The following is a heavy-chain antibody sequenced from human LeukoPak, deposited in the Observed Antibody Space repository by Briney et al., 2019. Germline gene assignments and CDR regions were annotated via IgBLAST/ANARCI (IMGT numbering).Heavy chain of an antibody. CDR3: ARIPPPGQKSGYLPSGYYYYMDV. D-gene: IGHD5-12*01. Sequence: RAGGSLRLSCVASGFSFDNSGMSWVRQAPGKSLECVSGLNWNGARTGYADSVKGRFTVSRYNAKNSLYLQMNSLRAEDTAMYYCARIPPPGQKSGYLPSGYYYYMDVWGNGTTVIVSS. CDR2: LNWNGART. V-gene: IGHV3-20*04. CDR1: GFSFDNSG. J-gene: IGHJ6*03.